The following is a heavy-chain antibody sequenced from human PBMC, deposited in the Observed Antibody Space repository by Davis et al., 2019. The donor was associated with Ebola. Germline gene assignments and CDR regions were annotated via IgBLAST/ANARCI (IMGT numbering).Heavy chain of an antibody. CDR1: GFTFSSYS. CDR3: ARVPRLNSYCSSTSCSYYYYGMDV. CDR2: ISSSSSYI. V-gene: IGHV3-21*04. J-gene: IGHJ6*02. D-gene: IGHD2-2*01. Sequence: AGSLRLSCAASGFTFSSYSMNWVRQAPGKGLEWVSSISSSSSYIYYADSVKCRFTISRDNAKNSLYLQMNSLGAEDTALYYCARVPRLNSYCSSTSCSYYYYGMDVWGQGTTVTVSS.